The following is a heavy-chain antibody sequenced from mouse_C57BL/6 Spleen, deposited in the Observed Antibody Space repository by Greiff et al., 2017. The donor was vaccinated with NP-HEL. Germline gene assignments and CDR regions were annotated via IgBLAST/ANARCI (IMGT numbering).Heavy chain of an antibody. CDR2: ISSGGSYT. V-gene: IGHV5-6*01. CDR3: ARQYSNYDWYFDV. Sequence: EVKLVESGGDLVKPGGSLKLSCAASGFTFSSYGMSWVRQTPDKRLEWVATISSGGSYTYYPDSVKGRFTISRDNAKNTLYLQMSSLKSEDTAMYYCARQYSNYDWYFDVWGTGTTVTVSS. J-gene: IGHJ1*03. CDR1: GFTFSSYG. D-gene: IGHD2-5*01.